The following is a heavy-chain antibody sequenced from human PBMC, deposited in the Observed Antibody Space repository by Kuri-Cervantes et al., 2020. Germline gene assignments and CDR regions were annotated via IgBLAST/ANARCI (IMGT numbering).Heavy chain of an antibody. CDR1: GFTFSSYG. CDR3: AKEYCSSTSCYLSYYYYYGMDV. Sequence: GESLKISCAASGFTFSSYGMHWVRQAPGKGLEWVAVISYDGSNKYYADSVKGRFTISRDNSKNTLYLQMNSLRAEDTAVYYCAKEYCSSTSCYLSYYYYYGMDVWGQGTTVTVSS. D-gene: IGHD2-2*01. J-gene: IGHJ6*02. V-gene: IGHV3-30*18. CDR2: ISYDGSNK.